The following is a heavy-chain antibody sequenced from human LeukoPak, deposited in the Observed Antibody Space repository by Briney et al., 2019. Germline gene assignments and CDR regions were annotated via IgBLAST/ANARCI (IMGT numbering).Heavy chain of an antibody. J-gene: IGHJ4*02. D-gene: IGHD1-26*01. Sequence: GGSLRLSCAASGFTFSSYWMSWVRQAPGKGLEWVANIKQAGSDKYYVDSVKGRFTISRDNTKNSLYLQMNSLRAEDTAVYYCATAFRGSYDNWGQGTLATVSS. CDR3: ATAFRGSYDN. CDR2: IKQAGSDK. CDR1: GFTFSSYW. V-gene: IGHV3-7*01.